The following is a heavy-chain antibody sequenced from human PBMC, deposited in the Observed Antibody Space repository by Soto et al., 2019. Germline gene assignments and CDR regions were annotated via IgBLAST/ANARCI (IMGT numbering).Heavy chain of an antibody. Sequence: QLPLVQSGAEVKKPGASVKVSCKASGYTFTSYYMHWGRQAPGQGLEWMGIINPSGGGTTYAQKFQGRECMTRDTSRSTIHLCRSSLRSDVTAVYYCACEGCTTTRCAEGGNCFDPLGQGTLVTVSS. J-gene: IGHJ5*02. D-gene: IGHD2-2*01. CDR2: INPSGGGT. V-gene: IGHV1-46*01. CDR3: ACEGCTTTRCAEGGNCFDP. CDR1: GYTFTSYY.